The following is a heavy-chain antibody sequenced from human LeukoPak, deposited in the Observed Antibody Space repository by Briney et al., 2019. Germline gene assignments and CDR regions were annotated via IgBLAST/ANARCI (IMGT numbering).Heavy chain of an antibody. J-gene: IGHJ6*02. CDR2: IVVGSGHT. V-gene: IGHV1-58*02. D-gene: IGHD3-22*01. CDR1: GFTFTSSA. CDR3: AATIIADTGYYGMDV. Sequence: GASVKVSCKASGFTFTSSAMQWVRQARGQALEWIGWIVVGSGHTNYAQKFQERVTITRDMSTSTAYMELSSLRSEDTAVYYCAATIIADTGYYGMDVWGQGTTVTVSS.